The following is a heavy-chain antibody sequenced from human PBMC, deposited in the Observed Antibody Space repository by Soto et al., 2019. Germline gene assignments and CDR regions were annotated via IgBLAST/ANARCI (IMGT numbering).Heavy chain of an antibody. V-gene: IGHV3-64*01. Sequence: EVQLVESGGGLVQPGGSLRLSCAASGFTFSSYAMHWVRQAPGKGLEYVSAISSNGGSTYYANSVKGRFTISRDNSKNTLYLQMGSLRAEDMAVYYCARGLAVAALDYWGQGTLVTVSS. CDR3: ARGLAVAALDY. J-gene: IGHJ4*02. CDR2: ISSNGGST. D-gene: IGHD6-19*01. CDR1: GFTFSSYA.